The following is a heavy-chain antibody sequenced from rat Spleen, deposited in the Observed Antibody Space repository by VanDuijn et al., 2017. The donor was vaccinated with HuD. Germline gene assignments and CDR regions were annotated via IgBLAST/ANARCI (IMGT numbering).Heavy chain of an antibody. D-gene: IGHD1-11*01. Sequence: EVQLVESGGGLVQPGRSLKLSCAASGFTFSNYYMAWVRQAPTEGLEWVAYISAGGGSTYYRDSVKGRFTISRDNAESTLYLQMDSLRSEDTATYYCTTVTDDIVELFAYWGQGTLVTVSS. V-gene: IGHV5-27*01. J-gene: IGHJ3*01. CDR1: GFTFSNYY. CDR2: ISAGGGST. CDR3: TTVTDDIVELFAY.